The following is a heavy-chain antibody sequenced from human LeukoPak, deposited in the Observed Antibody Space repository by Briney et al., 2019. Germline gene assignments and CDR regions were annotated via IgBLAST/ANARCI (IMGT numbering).Heavy chain of an antibody. V-gene: IGHV4-59*12. D-gene: IGHD6-13*01. CDR2: VYYSGIT. Sequence: SETLSLTCTVSGGSMSSYYWSWIRQPPGKGLEWIGYVYYSGITNYNPSLKSRVTISVDTSKNQFSLKLSSVTAADTAVYYCAREAIAAVRGNYYYYYMDVWGKGTTVTVSS. CDR3: AREAIAAVRGNYYYYYMDV. CDR1: GGSMSSYY. J-gene: IGHJ6*03.